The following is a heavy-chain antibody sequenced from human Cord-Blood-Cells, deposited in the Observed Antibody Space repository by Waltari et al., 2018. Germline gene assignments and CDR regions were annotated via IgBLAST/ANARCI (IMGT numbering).Heavy chain of an antibody. J-gene: IGHJ4*02. Sequence: QLQLQESGPGLVKPSETLSLTCTVSGGSISSSSYYWGWIRQPPGKGLEWIGSIYYSVSTYYNPSLKSRVTISVDTSKNQFSLKLSSVTAADTAVYYCARRGLLRLFDYWGQGTLVTVSS. D-gene: IGHD3-22*01. CDR1: GGSISSSSYY. CDR2: IYYSVST. V-gene: IGHV4-39*01. CDR3: ARRGLLRLFDY.